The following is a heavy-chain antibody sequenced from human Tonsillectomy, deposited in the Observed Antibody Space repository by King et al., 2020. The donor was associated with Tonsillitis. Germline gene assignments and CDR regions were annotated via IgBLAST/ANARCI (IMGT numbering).Heavy chain of an antibody. CDR2: ISGYNGIT. V-gene: IGHV1-18*01. CDR3: ARDRDLVTGYFDKWFDP. Sequence: QLVQSGAEVKKPGASVKVSCKASGYSFSSYGITWVRQAPGQGLEWMGWISGYNGITNHAQKLQGRVTMTIDTFTSTAYMELRSLRFDDTAVYYCARDRDLVTGYFDKWFDPWGQGTLVTVSS. CDR1: GYSFSSYG. D-gene: IGHD3-9*01. J-gene: IGHJ5*02.